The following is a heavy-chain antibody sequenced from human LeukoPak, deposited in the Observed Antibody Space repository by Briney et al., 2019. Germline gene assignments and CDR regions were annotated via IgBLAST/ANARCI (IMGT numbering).Heavy chain of an antibody. Sequence: SVKVSCKASGGTFSSYAISWVRQAPGQGLEWMRRIIPIFGTANYAQKFQRRVTITTDESTSTAYMELSSLRSEDTAVYYCARDPGFYGGNSFVFYYWGQGTLVTVSS. D-gene: IGHD4-23*01. CDR2: IIPIFGTA. J-gene: IGHJ4*02. CDR1: GGTFSSYA. CDR3: ARDPGFYGGNSFVFYY. V-gene: IGHV1-69*05.